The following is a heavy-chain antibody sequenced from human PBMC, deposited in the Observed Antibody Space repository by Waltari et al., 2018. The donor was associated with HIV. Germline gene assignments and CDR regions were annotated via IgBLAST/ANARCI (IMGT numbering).Heavy chain of an antibody. Sequence: QLLDSGGGLVEPGGSLRLPCAASGFIFTDFAMDWVRQAPGKGLEWVSAIRGGGETFYADSVKGRFTISRDNSKNTLYLQMNSLRADDAAVYYCVKDSGRAADVFDLWGQGTMVTVSS. J-gene: IGHJ3*01. D-gene: IGHD3-10*01. CDR3: VKDSGRAADVFDL. V-gene: IGHV3-23*01. CDR1: GFIFTDFA. CDR2: IRGGGET.